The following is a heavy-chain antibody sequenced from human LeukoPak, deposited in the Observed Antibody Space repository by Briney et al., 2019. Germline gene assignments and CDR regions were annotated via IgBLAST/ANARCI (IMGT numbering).Heavy chain of an antibody. CDR1: GGSISSYY. Sequence: SETLSLTCTVSGGSISSYYWSWIRQPPGKGLEWIGYIYYSGSTNYNPSLKSRVTISVDTSKNQFSLKLSSVTAADTAVYYCARRRGYCSGGSCYSERYYYFYYMDVWGKGTTATVSS. D-gene: IGHD2-15*01. J-gene: IGHJ6*03. CDR2: IYYSGST. CDR3: ARRRGYCSGGSCYSERYYYFYYMDV. V-gene: IGHV4-59*08.